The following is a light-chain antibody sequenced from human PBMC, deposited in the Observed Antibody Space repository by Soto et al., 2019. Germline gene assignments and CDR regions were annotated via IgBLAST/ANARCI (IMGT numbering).Light chain of an antibody. Sequence: EIVLTQSPATLSLSPGERATLSCRASHSVNSYLAWYQQKPGQAPRLLIYDASKMATDVPARFSGSGSGTDFTLTISSLEPEDFAVYYCQQRSEWPPLTFGGGTKVEIK. V-gene: IGKV3-11*01. J-gene: IGKJ4*01. CDR3: QQRSEWPPLT. CDR2: DAS. CDR1: HSVNSY.